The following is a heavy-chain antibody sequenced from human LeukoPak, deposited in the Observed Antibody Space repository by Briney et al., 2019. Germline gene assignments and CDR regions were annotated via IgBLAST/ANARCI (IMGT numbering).Heavy chain of an antibody. CDR2: FTGNGDGT. J-gene: IGHJ3*02. Sequence: GGSLRLSCAASGFSFNTYAMNWVRQAPGRGLEWVSTFTGNGDGTYYADSVRGRFTISKDTSKNTLYLQMNSLRAEDTAVYYCARDQGTAHTHAFDIWGQGTMVTVSS. CDR1: GFSFNTYA. D-gene: IGHD3-10*01. V-gene: IGHV3-23*01. CDR3: ARDQGTAHTHAFDI.